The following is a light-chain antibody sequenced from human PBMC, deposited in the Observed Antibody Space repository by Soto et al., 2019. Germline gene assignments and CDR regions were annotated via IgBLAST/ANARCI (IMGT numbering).Light chain of an antibody. Sequence: QSALTQPASVSGSPGQSITISCSGNSSDVGGYNYVSWYQQYPGKVPKLMIYEVSNRPSGVSNRFSGSKSGNTASLTISGLQAEDEAHYYCSSYTSSNTYVIFGGGTQLTVL. V-gene: IGLV2-14*01. J-gene: IGLJ2*01. CDR1: SSDVGGYNY. CDR2: EVS. CDR3: SSYTSSNTYVI.